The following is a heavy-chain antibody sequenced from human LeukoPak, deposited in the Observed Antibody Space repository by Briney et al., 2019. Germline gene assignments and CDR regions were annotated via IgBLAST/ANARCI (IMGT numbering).Heavy chain of an antibody. V-gene: IGHV3-23*01. CDR1: GFTFRSYG. D-gene: IGHD3-16*01. CDR3: AKALGGYDFDY. Sequence: PGGSLRLSCAASGFTFRSYGMSWVRQAPGRGLEWVSSLSGSGGSTYYADSVKGRFTISRGNSKNTLFLHMNSLRAEDTAVYYCAKALGGYDFDYWGQGTLVTVSS. CDR2: LSGSGGST. J-gene: IGHJ4*02.